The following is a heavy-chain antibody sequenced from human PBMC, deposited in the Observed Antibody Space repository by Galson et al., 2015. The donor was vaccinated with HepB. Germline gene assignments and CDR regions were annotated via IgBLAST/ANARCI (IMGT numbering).Heavy chain of an antibody. V-gene: IGHV1-46*01. CDR1: GYTFTSYY. CDR2: INPSGGST. Sequence: SCKASGYTFTSYYMHWVRQAPGQGLEWVGIINPSGGSTSYAQKFQGRVTMTRDTSTSTVYMELSSLRSEDTAVYYCARGGSGSSGRSAFDIWGQGTMVTVSS. J-gene: IGHJ3*02. CDR3: ARGGSGSSGRSAFDI. D-gene: IGHD6-19*01.